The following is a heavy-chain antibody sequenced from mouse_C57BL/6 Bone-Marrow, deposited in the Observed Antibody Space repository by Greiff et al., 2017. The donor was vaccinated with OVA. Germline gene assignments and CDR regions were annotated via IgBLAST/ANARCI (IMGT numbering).Heavy chain of an antibody. CDR1: GYTFTSYW. J-gene: IGHJ2*01. CDR2: IYPGSGST. CDR3: ARLYDYAYYFDY. Sequence: QVQLQQSGAELVKPGASVKMSCKASGYTFTSYWITWVKQRPGQGLEWIGDIYPGSGSTNYNEKFKSKATLTVDTSSSTAYMQLSSLTSEDSAVYYCARLYDYAYYFDYWGQGTTLTVSS. D-gene: IGHD2-4*01. V-gene: IGHV1-55*01.